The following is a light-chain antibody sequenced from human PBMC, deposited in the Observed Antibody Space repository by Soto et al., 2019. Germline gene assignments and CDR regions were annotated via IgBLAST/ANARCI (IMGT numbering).Light chain of an antibody. CDR3: QQSYSTPLT. CDR2: AAS. J-gene: IGKJ4*01. V-gene: IGKV1-39*01. Sequence: DIQMTQSPSSLSASVGDRVTITCRASQSISSYLNWYQQKPGKAPKLLIYAASRLQSGVPSRFSGSGSGTYCTLTISSLQPEDFATYYCQQSYSTPLTFGGGTKVEIK. CDR1: QSISSY.